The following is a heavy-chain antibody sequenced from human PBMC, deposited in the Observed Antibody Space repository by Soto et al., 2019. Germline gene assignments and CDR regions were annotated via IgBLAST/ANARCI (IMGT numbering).Heavy chain of an antibody. CDR2: ISAYNGNT. CDR1: GYTFTSYG. V-gene: IGHV1-18*01. CDR3: AIDLPLLWIGELLSRGDNWFDT. D-gene: IGHD3-10*01. Sequence: RASVKVSCKASGYTFTSYGISWVRQAPGQGIEWMGWISAYNGNTNYAQKLQGRVTMTTDTSTSTAYMELRSLRSDDTAVYYCAIDLPLLWIGELLSRGDNWFDTWGQGTLVTVSS. J-gene: IGHJ5*02.